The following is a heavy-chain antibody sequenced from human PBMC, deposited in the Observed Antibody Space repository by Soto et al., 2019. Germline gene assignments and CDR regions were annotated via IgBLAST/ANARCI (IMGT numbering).Heavy chain of an antibody. CDR3: ARVSYEIYGDYRFDS. Sequence: SETLSLTCNVSGDSISSYYWSWIRQPPGKGLEWMGYIYFGGGTNYNPSLKSRLTISVDTSKKRFSLKLTSVTAADTAVYYCARVSYEIYGDYRFDSWGQGTLVTVSS. CDR2: IYFGGGT. D-gene: IGHD4-17*01. J-gene: IGHJ4*02. CDR1: GDSISSYY. V-gene: IGHV4-59*01.